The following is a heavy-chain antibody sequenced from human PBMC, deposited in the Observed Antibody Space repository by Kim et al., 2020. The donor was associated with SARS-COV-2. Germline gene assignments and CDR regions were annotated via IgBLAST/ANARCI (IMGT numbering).Heavy chain of an antibody. CDR1: GFTFSSYS. J-gene: IGHJ6*02. CDR3: ARDYIEYSSSYGIYYGMDV. Sequence: GGSLRLSCAASGFTFSSYSMNWVRQAPGKGLGWVSSISSSSSYIYYADSVKGRFTISRDNAKNSLYLQMNSLRAEDTAVYYCARDYIEYSSSYGIYYGMDVWGQGTTVTVSS. CDR2: ISSSSSYI. V-gene: IGHV3-21*01. D-gene: IGHD6-6*01.